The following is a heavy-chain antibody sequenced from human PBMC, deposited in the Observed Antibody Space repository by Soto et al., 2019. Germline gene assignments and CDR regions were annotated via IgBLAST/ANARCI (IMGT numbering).Heavy chain of an antibody. CDR3: ATDLQTPDITGVRRTHYYYYGMDV. CDR1: EFTFRSFS. J-gene: IGHJ6*02. D-gene: IGHD3-9*01. Sequence: PGGSLRLSCAGSEFTFRSFSLHWVRQAPGKGLEWVALISYDGRYKDYADSVRGRFTTSRDNSENILYLQMNSLRVEDTAMYYCATDLQTPDITGVRRTHYYYYGMDVWGQGTKVTVSS. V-gene: IGHV3-30*04. CDR2: ISYDGRYK.